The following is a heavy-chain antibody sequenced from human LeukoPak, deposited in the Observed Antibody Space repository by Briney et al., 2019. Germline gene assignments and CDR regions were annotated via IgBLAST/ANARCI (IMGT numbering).Heavy chain of an antibody. V-gene: IGHV1-69*13. CDR1: GGTFSSHA. CDR3: ASHYYDSSGSGLLDY. D-gene: IGHD3-22*01. CDR2: IIPIFGTA. J-gene: IGHJ4*02. Sequence: SVKVSCKASGGTFSSHAISWVRQAPGQGLEWMGGIIPIFGTANYAQKFQGRVTITADESTSTAYMELSSLRSEDTAVYYCASHYYDSSGSGLLDYWGQGTLVTVSS.